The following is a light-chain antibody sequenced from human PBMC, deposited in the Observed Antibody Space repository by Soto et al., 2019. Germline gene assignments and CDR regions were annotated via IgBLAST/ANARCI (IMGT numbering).Light chain of an antibody. CDR3: MQGTHWPIT. V-gene: IGKV2-30*02. CDR2: KVS. Sequence: PLSLPVTFGQPASISCRSNQSLVHSDGIAYFSWFQQRPGRSPRRLIYKVSNRDSGAPARFSGSGSGTDFALKISRVEAEDVGVYYCMQGTHWPITFGQGTRLEIK. J-gene: IGKJ5*01. CDR1: QSLVHSDGIAY.